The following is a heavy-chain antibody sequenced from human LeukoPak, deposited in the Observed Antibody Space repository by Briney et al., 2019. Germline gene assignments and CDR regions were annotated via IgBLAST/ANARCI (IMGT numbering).Heavy chain of an antibody. CDR2: VYYSGST. V-gene: IGHV4-59*11. CDR3: ARYSTGWHDAFDI. Sequence: PSETLSLTCTVSGGSISSHYWSWIRQPPGKGLEWIGCVYYSGSTNYKPSLKGRVTISVDTSKNQFSLKLSSVTAADTAVYYCARYSTGWHDAFDIWGQGTMVTVSS. CDR1: GGSISSHY. J-gene: IGHJ3*02. D-gene: IGHD6-19*01.